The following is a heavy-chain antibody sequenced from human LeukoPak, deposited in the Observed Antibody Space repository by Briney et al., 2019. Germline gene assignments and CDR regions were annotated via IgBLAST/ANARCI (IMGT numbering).Heavy chain of an antibody. Sequence: ASVKVSCKASGGTFSSYAISWVRQAPGQGLEWMGGIIPIFGTANYAQKFQGRVTITADESTSTAYMELSSLRSEDTAVYYCARANSDPGAARRPVRAFDIWGQGTMVTVSS. CDR3: ARANSDPGAARRPVRAFDI. V-gene: IGHV1-69*13. CDR1: GGTFSSYA. D-gene: IGHD6-6*01. CDR2: IIPIFGTA. J-gene: IGHJ3*02.